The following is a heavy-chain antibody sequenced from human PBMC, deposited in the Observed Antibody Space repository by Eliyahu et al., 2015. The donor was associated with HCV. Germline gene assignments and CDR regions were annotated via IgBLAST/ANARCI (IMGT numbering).Heavy chain of an antibody. D-gene: IGHD4-17*01. CDR1: GDXVXSNXXA. CDR3: ARDNYGDYVAHYYYGMDV. V-gene: IGHV6-1*01. J-gene: IGHJ6*02. CDR2: TYYRSKWYN. Sequence: QVQLQQSGPGLVKPSQTLSLTCAISGDXVXSNXXAWNWIRQSPSRGLEWLGRTYYRSKWYNDYAVSVKSRITINPDTSKNQFSLQLNSVTPEDTAVYYCARDNYGDYVAHYYYGMDVWGQGTTVTVSS.